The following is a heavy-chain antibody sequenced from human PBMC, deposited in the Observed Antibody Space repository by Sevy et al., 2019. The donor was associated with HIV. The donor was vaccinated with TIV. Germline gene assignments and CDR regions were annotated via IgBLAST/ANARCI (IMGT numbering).Heavy chain of an antibody. V-gene: IGHV3-15*07. CDR3: TTDSIRYVWGSYRLDY. D-gene: IGHD3-16*02. Sequence: GGSLRLSCAASGFTFSNAWMNWVRQAPGKGLEWVGRIKSKTDGGTTDYAAPVKGRFTISRDDSKNTLYLQMNSLKTEDTAEYYCTTDSIRYVWGSYRLDYWGQGTLVTVSS. CDR1: GFTFSNAW. CDR2: IKSKTDGGTT. J-gene: IGHJ4*02.